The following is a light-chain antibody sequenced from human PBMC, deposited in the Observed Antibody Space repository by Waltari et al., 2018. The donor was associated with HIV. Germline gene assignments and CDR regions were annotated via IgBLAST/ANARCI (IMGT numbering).Light chain of an antibody. CDR1: SSDVGKFDY. Sequence: QSALTQPRSVSGSPGQSVTISCTGSSSDVGKFDYVSWYQYHPAKAPKVMIFDVSKSPSGVPDRFSGSKSGNTASLTISGLQAEDEADYYCCSYAGRDTFVLFGGGTKLTVL. CDR2: DVS. CDR3: CSYAGRDTFVL. V-gene: IGLV2-11*01. J-gene: IGLJ2*01.